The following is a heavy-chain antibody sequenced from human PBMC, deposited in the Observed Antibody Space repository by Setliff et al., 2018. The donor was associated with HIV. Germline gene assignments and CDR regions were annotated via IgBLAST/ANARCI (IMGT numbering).Heavy chain of an antibody. J-gene: IGHJ3*02. CDR1: GFTFSSYW. CDR3: AREGATTAGFDI. D-gene: IGHD6-19*01. CDR2: INYDRITT. V-gene: IGHV3-74*01. Sequence: PGGSLRLSCAASGFTFSSYWMHWVRQAPGKGLVWVSRINYDRITTSYADSVQGRFTISRDNAKNTVYLQMNSLRVDDTAIYYCAREGATTAGFDIWGHGTMVTVSS.